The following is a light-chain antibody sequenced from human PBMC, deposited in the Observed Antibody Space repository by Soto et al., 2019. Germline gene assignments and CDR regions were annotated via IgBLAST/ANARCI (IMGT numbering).Light chain of an antibody. V-gene: IGKV3-20*01. CDR1: QSVNSNF. CDR2: GAS. J-gene: IGKJ4*01. CDR3: QQYGSSRLT. Sequence: EILFAPAPGFLSLSPGERATLSCRASQSVNSNFLTWYQQKPGQAPRLLIYGASSRATGIPDRFSGSGSGTDFTLTISRLEPEDLAVYYCQQYGSSRLTFGGGTKVDIK.